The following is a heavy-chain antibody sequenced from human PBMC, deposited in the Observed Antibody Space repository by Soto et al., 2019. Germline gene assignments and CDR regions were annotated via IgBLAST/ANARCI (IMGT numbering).Heavy chain of an antibody. CDR2: IYYSGST. V-gene: IGHV4-31*03. J-gene: IGHJ5*02. CDR1: GCSISSGGYY. CDR3: VFGDSGIALNWFYL. Sequence: PSETLSLTCTVSGCSISSGGYYWSWILQHPGKGLEWIGYIYYSGSTYYNPSLKSRVTISVDTSKNQFSLKLSSVTAADTAVYYCVFGDSGIALNWFYLCGQVTLVIVSS. D-gene: IGHD6-13*01.